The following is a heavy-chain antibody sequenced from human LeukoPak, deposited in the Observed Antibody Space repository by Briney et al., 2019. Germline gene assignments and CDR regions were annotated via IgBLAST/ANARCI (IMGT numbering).Heavy chain of an antibody. CDR1: GYSISSGYY. Sequence: SETLSLTCTVSGYSISSGYYWGWIRQPPGKGLEWIGSIYHSGSTYYNPSLKSRVTISVDTSKNQFSLKLSSVTAADTAVYYCARSAYCSSTSCYYYYYYMDVWGKGTTVTVSS. CDR2: IYHSGST. J-gene: IGHJ6*03. CDR3: ARSAYCSSTSCYYYYYYMDV. D-gene: IGHD2-2*01. V-gene: IGHV4-38-2*02.